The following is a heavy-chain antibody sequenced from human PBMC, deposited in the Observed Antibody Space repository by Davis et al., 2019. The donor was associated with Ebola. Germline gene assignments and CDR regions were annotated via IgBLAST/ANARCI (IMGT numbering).Heavy chain of an antibody. J-gene: IGHJ4*02. D-gene: IGHD7-27*01. CDR3: AATGVEYLDY. V-gene: IGHV3-7*01. Sequence: GESLKISCAASGFTFSSYWMCWVRQAPGKGLEWVANIKKDGSEIYYVDSVKGRFTISRDNAKNSLYLQMNSLRAEDTAVYYCAATGVEYLDYWGQGTLVTVSS. CDR1: GFTFSSYW. CDR2: IKKDGSEI.